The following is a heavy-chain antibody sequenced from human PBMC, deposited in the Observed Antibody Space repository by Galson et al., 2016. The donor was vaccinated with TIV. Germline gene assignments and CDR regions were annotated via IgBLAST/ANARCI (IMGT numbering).Heavy chain of an antibody. D-gene: IGHD1-20*01. CDR2: ISGYNDNT. J-gene: IGHJ4*02. Sequence: SVKVSCKASGYSFINYYITWVRQAPGQGLEWMGWISGYNDNTNYTLKFQGRLTMTTDTYTSTSYMELRSLRSDDTAVYYCARVVGTVITQKSFDFWGQGTPVTVSS. V-gene: IGHV1-18*01. CDR3: ARVVGTVITQKSFDF. CDR1: GYSFINYY.